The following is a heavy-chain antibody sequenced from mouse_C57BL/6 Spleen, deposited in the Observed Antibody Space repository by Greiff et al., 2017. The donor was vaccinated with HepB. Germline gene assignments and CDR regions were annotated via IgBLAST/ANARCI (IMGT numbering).Heavy chain of an antibody. V-gene: IGHV1-64*01. D-gene: IGHD1-1*01. CDR2: IHPNSGST. J-gene: IGHJ3*01. CDR3: ARGHYGSSPAWFAY. Sequence: QVQLQQPGAELVKPGASVKLSCKASGYTFTSYWMHWVKQRPGQGLEWIGMIHPNSGSTNYNEKFKSKATLTVDKSSSTAYMQLSSLTSEDSAVYYGARGHYGSSPAWFAYWGQGTLVTVSA. CDR1: GYTFTSYW.